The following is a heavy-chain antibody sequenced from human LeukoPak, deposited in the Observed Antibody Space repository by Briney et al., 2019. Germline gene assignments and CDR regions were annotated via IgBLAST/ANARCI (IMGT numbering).Heavy chain of an antibody. D-gene: IGHD6-6*01. CDR3: ARHSPNVEKARPQWFDP. CDR1: GGSISSSSYY. CDR2: IYYSGST. J-gene: IGHJ5*02. V-gene: IGHV4-39*01. Sequence: SETLSLTCTVSGGSISSSSYYWGWIRQPPGKGLEWIGSIYYSGSTYYNPSLKSRVTISVDTSKNQFSLKLSSVTAADTAVYYCARHSPNVEKARPQWFDPWGQGTLVTVSS.